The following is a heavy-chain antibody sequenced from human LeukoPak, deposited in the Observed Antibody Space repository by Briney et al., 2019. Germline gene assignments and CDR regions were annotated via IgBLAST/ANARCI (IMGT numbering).Heavy chain of an antibody. Sequence: GGSLRLSCAASGFTFSSYRLNWVRQAPGKGLEWVSSISSSSSYINYADSVKGRFAISRDNAKNSLYLQMNSLRDEGTAVYYCARDRGELQYFDYWGQGTLVTVSS. D-gene: IGHD1-26*01. V-gene: IGHV3-21*01. J-gene: IGHJ4*02. CDR1: GFTFSSYR. CDR3: ARDRGELQYFDY. CDR2: ISSSSSYI.